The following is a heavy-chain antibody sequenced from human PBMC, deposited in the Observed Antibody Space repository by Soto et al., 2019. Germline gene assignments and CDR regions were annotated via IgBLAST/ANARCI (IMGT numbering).Heavy chain of an antibody. Sequence: QVQLVQSGAEGKKPGASVKVSCKASGYTFTSYAMHWVRQAPGQRLEWMGWINAGNGNTKYSQKFQGRVTITRDTSASTAYMELSSLRSEDTAVYYCARDLSLASGYYHLYYYGMDVWGQGTTVTVSS. CDR1: GYTFTSYA. V-gene: IGHV1-3*01. CDR3: ARDLSLASGYYHLYYYGMDV. CDR2: INAGNGNT. J-gene: IGHJ6*02. D-gene: IGHD3-3*01.